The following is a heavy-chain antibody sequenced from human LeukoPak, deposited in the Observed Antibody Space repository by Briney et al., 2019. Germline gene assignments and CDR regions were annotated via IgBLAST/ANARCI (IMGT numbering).Heavy chain of an antibody. V-gene: IGHV1-69*01. CDR2: IIPIFGTA. D-gene: IGHD6-25*01. CDR3: AQSPPGGGYYYYYGMDV. J-gene: IGHJ6*02. CDR1: GGTFSSYA. Sequence: GSSVKVSCKASGGTFSSYAISWVRQAPGQGLEWMGGIIPIFGTANYAQKFQGRVTITADESTSTAYMELSSLRSEDTAVYYCAQSPPGGGYYYYYGMDVWGQGTTVTVSS.